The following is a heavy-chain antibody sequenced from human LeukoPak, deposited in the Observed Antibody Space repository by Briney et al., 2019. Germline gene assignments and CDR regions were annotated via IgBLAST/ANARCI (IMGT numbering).Heavy chain of an antibody. V-gene: IGHV3-43*01. CDR3: GKDLAGSYLLDY. CDR1: GFAINENT. Sequence: GRSLRLSCVASGFAINENTMHCVRQAPGKGLEWVSLITWDGATTYYADSVKGRFTISRDNSKNSLYLQMNNLTTEDTALYYCGKDLAGSYLLDYWGQGTLATVSS. CDR2: ITWDGATT. J-gene: IGHJ4*02. D-gene: IGHD3-10*01.